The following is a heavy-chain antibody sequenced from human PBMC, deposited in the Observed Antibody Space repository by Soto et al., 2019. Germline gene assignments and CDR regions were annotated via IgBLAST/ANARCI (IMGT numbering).Heavy chain of an antibody. V-gene: IGHV5-10-1*01. D-gene: IGHD3-22*01. Sequence: PGESLKISCKGSECSFAGYWITWVRQKPGKGLEWMGRIDPSDSQTYYSPSFRGHVTISVTKSITTVFLQWSSLRASDTAMYYCARQIYDSDTGPNFQYYFDSWGQGTPVTVSS. CDR1: ECSFAGYW. CDR2: IDPSDSQT. CDR3: ARQIYDSDTGPNFQYYFDS. J-gene: IGHJ4*02.